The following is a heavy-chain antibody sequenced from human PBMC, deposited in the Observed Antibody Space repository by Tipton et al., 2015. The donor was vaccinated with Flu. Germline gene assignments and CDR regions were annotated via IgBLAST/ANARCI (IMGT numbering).Heavy chain of an antibody. V-gene: IGHV4-31*03. D-gene: IGHD2-2*01. CDR2: IYYSGST. CDR3: ARDPSLGMPEYFDS. J-gene: IGHJ4*02. Sequence: TLSLTCNVSGGSISSGGAYWSWIRQHPGKGLEWIGGIYYSGSTYKNPSLTSRVSISVDTSKNQFSLNLKSVTAADTAVYFCARDPSLGMPEYFDSWGQGTLVTVSS. CDR1: GGSISSGGAY.